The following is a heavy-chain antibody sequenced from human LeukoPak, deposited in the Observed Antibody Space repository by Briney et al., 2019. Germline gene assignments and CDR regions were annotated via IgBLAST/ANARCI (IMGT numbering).Heavy chain of an antibody. D-gene: IGHD2/OR15-2a*01. V-gene: IGHV3-23*01. CDR3: ARDEDTSTLSEY. J-gene: IGHJ4*02. CDR2: ISNNGGRT. Sequence: GGSLRLSCAGSGFSFSSNTMSWVRQAPGRGLEWVSAISNNGGRTDYADSVKGRFTISRDNSKSTLYLHMDSLRAEDTAVYYCARDEDTSTLSEYWGQGTLVTVSS. CDR1: GFSFSSNT.